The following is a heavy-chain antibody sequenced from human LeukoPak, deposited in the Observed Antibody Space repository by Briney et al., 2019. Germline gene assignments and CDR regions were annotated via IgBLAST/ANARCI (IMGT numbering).Heavy chain of an antibody. V-gene: IGHV4-59*08. D-gene: IGHD3-22*01. J-gene: IGHJ2*01. CDR3: ARHLDYYDSSGYYGIWYFDH. CDR1: GGSISSYY. CDR2: IYYSGST. Sequence: SETLSLTCTVSGGSISSYYWSWIRQPPGKGLEWIGYIYYSGSTNYNPSLKSRVTISVDTSKNQFSLKLSSVTAADTAVYYCARHLDYYDSSGYYGIWYFDHWGRGTLVTVSS.